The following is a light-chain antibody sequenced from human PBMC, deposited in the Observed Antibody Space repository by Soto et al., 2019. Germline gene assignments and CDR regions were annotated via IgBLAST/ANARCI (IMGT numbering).Light chain of an antibody. J-gene: IGKJ4*01. V-gene: IGKV3-20*01. CDR1: QSVASSY. CDR2: SAS. Sequence: EIVLTQSPGTLSLSPGERATLSCRASQSVASSYLAWYQQKPGQAPRLLIYSASNRATGIPDRFSGSGSGTVFILTISGLEPEDLAVYYCQQGLTFGGGTKVEIK. CDR3: QQGLT.